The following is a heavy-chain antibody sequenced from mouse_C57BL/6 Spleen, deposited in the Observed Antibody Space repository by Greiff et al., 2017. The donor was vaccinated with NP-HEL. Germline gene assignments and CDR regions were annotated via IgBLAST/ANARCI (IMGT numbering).Heavy chain of an antibody. V-gene: IGHV3-6*01. J-gene: IGHJ4*01. CDR1: GYSITSGYY. D-gene: IGHD4-1*01. CDR2: ISYDGSN. Sequence: EVQLQESGPGLVKPSQSLSLTCSVTGYSITSGYYWNWIRQFPGNKLEWMGYISYDGSNNYNPSLKNRISITRDISKNQFFLKLNSVTTEDTATCYCALHWDGAMDYWGQGTSVTVSS. CDR3: ALHWDGAMDY.